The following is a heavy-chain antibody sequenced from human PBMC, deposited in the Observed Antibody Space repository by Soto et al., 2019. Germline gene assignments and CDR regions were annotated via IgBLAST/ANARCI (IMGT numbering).Heavy chain of an antibody. D-gene: IGHD5-18*01. V-gene: IGHV4-34*01. J-gene: IGHJ6*02. CDR3: ARAQLWWNYYYYYGMDV. Sequence: FETLSLTCAVYGGSFSGYYWSWIRQHPGKGLEWIGEINHSGSTNYNPSLKSRVTISVDTSKNQFSLKLSSVTAADTAVYYCARAQLWWNYYYYYGMDVWGHGTTVTVSS. CDR2: INHSGST. CDR1: GGSFSGYY.